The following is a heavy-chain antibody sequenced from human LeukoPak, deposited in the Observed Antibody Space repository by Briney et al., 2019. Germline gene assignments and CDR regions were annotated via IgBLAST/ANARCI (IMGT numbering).Heavy chain of an antibody. CDR2: IKQDGSEK. J-gene: IGHJ4*02. V-gene: IGHV3-7*01. CDR3: AREHKLASFDY. Sequence: GGSLRLSCAASGFTFSSYWMSWVRQAPGKGLEWVANIKQDGSEKYYVDSMKGRFTISRDNAKNSLYLQMNSLRAEDTAVYYCAREHKLASFDYWGQGTLVTVSS. CDR1: GFTFSSYW. D-gene: IGHD6-13*01.